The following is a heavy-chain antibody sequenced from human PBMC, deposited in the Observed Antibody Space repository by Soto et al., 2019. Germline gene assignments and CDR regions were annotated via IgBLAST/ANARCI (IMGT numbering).Heavy chain of an antibody. Sequence: PSESLSLTCSVLGGSINSFYWSWIRQPPGKGLEWVGYIHYTGSTNYNPSLKSRLTISVDTSKNQFSLKLSSVTAADTAVYYCGRGGWSRDSWGPRILVTDSS. J-gene: IGHJ4*02. CDR3: GRGGWSRDS. D-gene: IGHD6-19*01. V-gene: IGHV4-59*01. CDR1: GGSINSFY. CDR2: IHYTGST.